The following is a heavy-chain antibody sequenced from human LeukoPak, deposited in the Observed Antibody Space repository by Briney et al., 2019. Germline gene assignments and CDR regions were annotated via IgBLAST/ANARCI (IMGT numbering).Heavy chain of an antibody. CDR3: ARHRRVLRYFDWLLPTYYMDV. CDR1: GGSISSSSYY. J-gene: IGHJ6*03. D-gene: IGHD3-9*01. Sequence: SETLSLTCTVSGGSISSSSYYWGWIRQPPGKGLEWIGSIYYSGSTYYNPSLKSRVTISVDTSKNQFSLKLSSVTAADTAVYYCARHRRVLRYFDWLLPTYYMDVWGKGTTVTISS. V-gene: IGHV4-39*01. CDR2: IYYSGST.